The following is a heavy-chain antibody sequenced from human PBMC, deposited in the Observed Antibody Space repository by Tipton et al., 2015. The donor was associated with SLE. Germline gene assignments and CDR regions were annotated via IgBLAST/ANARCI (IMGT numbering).Heavy chain of an antibody. J-gene: IGHJ4*01. CDR2: ISTYNGNT. CDR1: GYTFTTYG. V-gene: IGHV1-18*01. CDR3: ARVRVDTAMGFFDF. D-gene: IGHD5-18*01. Sequence: QVQLVQSGVEVKKPGASVRVSCKASGYTFTTYGISWVRQAPGQGLEWMGWISTYNGNTNYAQKLQGRVTMTSDTSTSTAYMELRSLRSDDTAIYYCARVRVDTAMGFFDFWGHRTLVTVSS.